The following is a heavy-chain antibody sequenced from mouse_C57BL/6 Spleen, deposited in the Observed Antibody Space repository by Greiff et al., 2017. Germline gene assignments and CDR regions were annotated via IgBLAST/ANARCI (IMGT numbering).Heavy chain of an antibody. CDR1: GYTFTDYE. Sequence: VQLQQSGAELVRPGASVTLSCKASGYTFTDYEMHWVKQTPVHGLEWIGAIDPETGGTAYNQKFKGKAILTADKSSSTAYMELRSLTSEDSAVYYCTRDVKAYYAMDYWGQGTSVTVSS. D-gene: IGHD1-3*01. V-gene: IGHV1-15*01. CDR3: TRDVKAYYAMDY. CDR2: IDPETGGT. J-gene: IGHJ4*01.